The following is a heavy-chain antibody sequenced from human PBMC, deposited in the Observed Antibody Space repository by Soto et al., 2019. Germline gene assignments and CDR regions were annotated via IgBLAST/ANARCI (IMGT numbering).Heavy chain of an antibody. J-gene: IGHJ4*02. CDR1: GGSISSYY. D-gene: IGHD4-17*01. V-gene: IGHV4-59*01. CDR2: IYYSGST. Sequence: PSETLSLTCTVSGGSISSYYWSWIRQPPGKGLEWIGYIYYSGSTNYNPSLKSRVTISVDTSKNQFSLKLSSVTAADTAVYYCAGGETTVTPTLDYWGQGTLVTVSS. CDR3: AGGETTVTPTLDY.